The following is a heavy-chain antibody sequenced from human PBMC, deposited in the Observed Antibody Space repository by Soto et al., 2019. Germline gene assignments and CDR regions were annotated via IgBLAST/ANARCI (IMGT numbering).Heavy chain of an antibody. CDR1: GFTFSSYD. Sequence: GVLRLSCAASGFTFSSYDMNWVRQAPGKGLEWVSAIGVYANTYYADSVKGRFTISRDDSRNTVHLQLNRLRVDDTAVYYCEKESNVGSPGDYIDYWGQGALVTVSS. V-gene: IGHV3-23*01. CDR2: IGVYANT. CDR3: EKESNVGSPGDYIDY. D-gene: IGHD1-26*01. J-gene: IGHJ4*02.